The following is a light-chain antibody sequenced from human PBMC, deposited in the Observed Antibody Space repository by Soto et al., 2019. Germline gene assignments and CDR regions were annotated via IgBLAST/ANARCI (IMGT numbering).Light chain of an antibody. V-gene: IGKV3-20*01. CDR1: RSVRSNS. CDR3: QQYGTSPLT. Sequence: PGESATLSCTASRSVRSNSLAWYQQKPGQAPRLLMFGASGRATGTPPRFSGRGSGTDFTLTISRLEPEDFAVYYCQQYGTSPLTFGGGTKVDI. J-gene: IGKJ4*01. CDR2: GAS.